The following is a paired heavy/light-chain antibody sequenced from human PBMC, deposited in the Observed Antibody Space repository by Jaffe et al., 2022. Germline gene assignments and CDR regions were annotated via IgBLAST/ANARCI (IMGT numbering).Light chain of an antibody. CDR1: SSNIGAGYD. J-gene: IGLJ1*01. Sequence: QSVLTQPPSVSGAPGQRVTISCTGSSSNIGAGYDVHWYQQLPGTAPKLLIYGNSNRPSGVPDRFSGSKSGTSASLAITGLQAEDEADYYCQSYDSSLSGLYVFGTGTKVTVL. CDR3: QSYDSSLSGLYV. V-gene: IGLV1-40*01. CDR2: GNS.
Heavy chain of an antibody. CDR2: IYHSGST. V-gene: IGHV4-4*02. Sequence: QVQLQESGPGLVKPSGTLSLTCAVSGGSISSSNWWSWIRQPPGKGLEWIGEIYHSGSTNYNPSLKSRVTISVDKSKNQFSLKLSSVTAADTAVYYCARKGLYCSGGSCYLTRPFNWFDPWGQGTLVTVSS. D-gene: IGHD2-15*01. CDR3: ARKGLYCSGGSCYLTRPFNWFDP. CDR1: GGSISSSNW. J-gene: IGHJ5*02.